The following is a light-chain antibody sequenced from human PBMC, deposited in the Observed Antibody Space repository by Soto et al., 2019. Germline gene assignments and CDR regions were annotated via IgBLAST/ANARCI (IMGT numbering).Light chain of an antibody. Sequence: QSVLTQPASVSGSPGQSITISCTGTSSDVGGYNYVSWYQQYPGKAPKLMIFDVSYRPSGVSNRFSGSTSGNTASLTISGLQAEDEADYYCSSYTSSSSNVFGTGTKVTVL. J-gene: IGLJ1*01. CDR2: DVS. CDR3: SSYTSSSSNV. CDR1: SSDVGGYNY. V-gene: IGLV2-14*01.